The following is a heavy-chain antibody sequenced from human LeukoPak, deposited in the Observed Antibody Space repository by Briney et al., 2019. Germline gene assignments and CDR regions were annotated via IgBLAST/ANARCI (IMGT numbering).Heavy chain of an antibody. Sequence: PSETLSLTCTVSGDSISSGSYYWNWIRQPAGKGLVWIGRVYRNGNINYNPSLKSRVTISPDASKNQFSLKLTSVTAADTAVYYCASLGSNDYWGQGTLVTVSS. V-gene: IGHV4-61*02. CDR3: ASLGSNDY. D-gene: IGHD2-2*01. CDR2: VYRNGNI. CDR1: GDSISSGSYY. J-gene: IGHJ4*02.